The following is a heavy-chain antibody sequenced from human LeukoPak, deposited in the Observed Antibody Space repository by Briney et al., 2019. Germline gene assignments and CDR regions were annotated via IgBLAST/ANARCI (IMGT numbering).Heavy chain of an antibody. J-gene: IGHJ4*02. V-gene: IGHV4-34*01. CDR2: INHSGST. CDR1: GGSFSGYY. Sequence: SETLSLTCAVYGGSFSGYYWSWIRQPPGKGLEWIGEINHSGSTNYNPSLKSRVTISVDTSKNQFSLKLSSVTAADTAVYYCARGAPRYCSGGSCYPAYFDYWGQGTLVTVSS. D-gene: IGHD2-15*01. CDR3: ARGAPRYCSGGSCYPAYFDY.